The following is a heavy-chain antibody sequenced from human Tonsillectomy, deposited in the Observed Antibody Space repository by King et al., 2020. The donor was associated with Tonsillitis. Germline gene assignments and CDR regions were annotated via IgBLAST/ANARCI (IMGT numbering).Heavy chain of an antibody. Sequence: VQLVESGGGLVQPGGSLRLSCAASGFTFSSYIMNWVRQAPGKGLEWVSYISSSSSTTSYADSVKGRFTISRDNAKNSLYLQMNSLRAEDTAVYYCASGTYCSGGSCYPGALGHWGQGPLVPVSS. CDR1: GFTFSSYI. J-gene: IGHJ4*02. D-gene: IGHD2-15*01. CDR2: ISSSSSTT. V-gene: IGHV3-48*04. CDR3: ASGTYCSGGSCYPGALGH.